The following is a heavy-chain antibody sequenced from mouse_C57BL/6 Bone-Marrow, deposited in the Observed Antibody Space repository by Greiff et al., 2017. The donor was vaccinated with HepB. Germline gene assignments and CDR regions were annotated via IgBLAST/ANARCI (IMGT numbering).Heavy chain of an antibody. Sequence: VMLVESGPELVKPGASVKISCKASGYSFTSYYINWVKQRPGQGLDWIGWIYPGSGNTKYNEKFKGKATLTADTSSSTAYMQLSSLTSEDSAVYYCARSKGSMDYWGQGTSVTVSS. CDR3: ARSKGSMDY. CDR1: GYSFTSYY. V-gene: IGHV1-66*01. J-gene: IGHJ4*01. CDR2: IYPGSGNT.